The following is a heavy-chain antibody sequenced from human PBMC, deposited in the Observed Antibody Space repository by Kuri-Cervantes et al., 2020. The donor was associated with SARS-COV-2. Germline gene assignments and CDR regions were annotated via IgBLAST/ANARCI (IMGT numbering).Heavy chain of an antibody. D-gene: IGHD3-3*01. Sequence: GESLKISCAASGFTFSSYGMHWVCQDPGKGLEWVAVISYDGSNKYYADSVKGRFTISRDNSKNTLYLQMNSLRAEDTAVYYCAKDLEEHNYYDFWTWCAFDIWGQGTMVTVSS. CDR1: GFTFSSYG. CDR2: ISYDGSNK. V-gene: IGHV3-30*18. J-gene: IGHJ3*02. CDR3: AKDLEEHNYYDFWTWCAFDI.